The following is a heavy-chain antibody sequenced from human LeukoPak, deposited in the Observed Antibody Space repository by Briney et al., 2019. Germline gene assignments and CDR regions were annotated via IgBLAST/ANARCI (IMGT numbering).Heavy chain of an antibody. CDR3: ARQGGSYYAIDD. CDR2: ITQSVNT. V-gene: IGHV4-34*01. J-gene: IGHJ4*02. Sequence: SETLSLTCGVYGGSLSDYSWSWICRPPGKGLEFIGEITQSVNTNYNPSLKSRVTISVDMSKNQVSLRLSSVTAADTAVYYCARQGGSYYAIDDWGQGTLVTVSS. CDR1: GGSLSDYS. D-gene: IGHD1-26*01.